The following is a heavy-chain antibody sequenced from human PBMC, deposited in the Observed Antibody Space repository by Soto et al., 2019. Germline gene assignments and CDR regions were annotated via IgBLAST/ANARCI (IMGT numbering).Heavy chain of an antibody. Sequence: ASVKVSFKASGYTFTSYGIRWVRQAPGQGLEWMGWISAYNGNTNYAQKLQGRVTMTTDTSTSTAYMELRSLRSDDTAVYYCARALRATGCSSTSCQYFDYWGQGTLVTVSS. D-gene: IGHD2-2*01. V-gene: IGHV1-18*04. J-gene: IGHJ4*02. CDR2: ISAYNGNT. CDR3: ARALRATGCSSTSCQYFDY. CDR1: GYTFTSYG.